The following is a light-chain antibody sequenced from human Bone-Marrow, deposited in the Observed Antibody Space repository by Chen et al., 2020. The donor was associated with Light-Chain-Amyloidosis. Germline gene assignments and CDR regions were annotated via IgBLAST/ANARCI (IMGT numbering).Light chain of an antibody. CDR3: QSYVNSLRGSVV. V-gene: IGLV1-40*01. CDR2: GDN. Sequence: QSVLTQPPSVSGAPGQKVPISCIGDSSNIGPGYDVHWYQQLPGKAPTILIYGDNYRPSGVPDRFSGSKYGTSASLDIIGLVTDDEAEYNCQSYVNSLRGSVVFGGGTKLTGL. CDR1: SSNIGPGYD. J-gene: IGLJ2*01.